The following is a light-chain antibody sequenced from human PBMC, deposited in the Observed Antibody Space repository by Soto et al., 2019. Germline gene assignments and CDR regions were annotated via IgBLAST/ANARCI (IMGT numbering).Light chain of an antibody. V-gene: IGKV3-15*01. CDR3: QQYNNWPRT. CDR1: QSVSSD. CDR2: GAS. J-gene: IGKJ1*01. Sequence: EIVLTQSPGTLSLSPGERATLSCRASQSVSSDLAWYHQKPGRAPRLLIYGASTRATGIPARFSGSGSGTEFTLTINSLQSEDFAVYYCQQYNNWPRTFGQGTKVDIK.